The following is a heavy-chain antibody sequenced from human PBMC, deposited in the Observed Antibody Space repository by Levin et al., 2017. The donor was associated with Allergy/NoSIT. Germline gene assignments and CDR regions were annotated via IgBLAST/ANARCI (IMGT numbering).Heavy chain of an antibody. D-gene: IGHD4-17*01. CDR2: IDQGGSGK. V-gene: IGHV3-7*04. J-gene: IGHJ4*02. Sequence: PGESLKISCAASGFTFTNYWMTWVRQAPGKGLEWVANIDQGGSGKYYVDSVKGRFTISRDNDMNSLYLQMNSLRAEDTAVYFCARTGDDYWGQGTLVTVSS. CDR3: ARTGDDY. CDR1: GFTFTNYW.